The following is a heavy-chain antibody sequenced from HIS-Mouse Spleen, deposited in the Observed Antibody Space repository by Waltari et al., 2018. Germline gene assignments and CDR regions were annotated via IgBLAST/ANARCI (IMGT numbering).Heavy chain of an antibody. CDR1: GYTFTSYG. D-gene: IGHD6-13*01. CDR3: AAAGTRGYFDY. J-gene: IGHJ4*02. CDR2: VVAYNGNA. Sequence: QVQLVQSGAEVKKPGASVKVSCKASGYTFTSYGISWVRQAPGTGLEWMGWVVAYNGNANYAQKLQGRVTSTTDTSTSTAYMELRSLRSDDTAVYYCAAAGTRGYFDYWGQGTLVTVSS. V-gene: IGHV1-18*01.